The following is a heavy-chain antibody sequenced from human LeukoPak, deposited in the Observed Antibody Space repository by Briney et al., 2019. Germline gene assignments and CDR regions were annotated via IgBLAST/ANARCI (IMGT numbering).Heavy chain of an antibody. J-gene: IGHJ4*02. Sequence: PGGSLRLSCAVSGFTFSNYAMHWVRQAPGKGLEWVAVISYDGSNKYYADSVKGRFTISRDNSKNTLYLQMNSLRAEDTAVYYCARDGRGGVVAASPGAIDYWGQGTLVTVSS. CDR3: ARDGRGGVVAASPGAIDY. V-gene: IGHV3-30-3*01. CDR1: GFTFSNYA. CDR2: ISYDGSNK. D-gene: IGHD2-15*01.